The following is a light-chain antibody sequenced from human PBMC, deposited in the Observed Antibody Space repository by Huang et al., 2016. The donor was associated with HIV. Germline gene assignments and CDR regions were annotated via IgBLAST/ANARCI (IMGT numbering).Light chain of an antibody. CDR2: AAS. Sequence: DIQMTQSPSSLSASVGYRVTITCRASQSISSYLNWYQQKPGKAPKILIYAASSLQSGVPSRFTGSGSGTDFTLTISSLQPEDFATYYCQQSYSTPWYTFGQGTKLEIK. CDR3: QQSYSTPWYT. CDR1: QSISSY. J-gene: IGKJ2*01. V-gene: IGKV1-39*01.